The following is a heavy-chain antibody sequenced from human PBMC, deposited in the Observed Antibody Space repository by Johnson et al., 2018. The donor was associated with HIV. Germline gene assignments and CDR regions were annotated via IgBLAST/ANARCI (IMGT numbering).Heavy chain of an antibody. CDR3: ARDAPYCSGGTCYSDAFDI. D-gene: IGHD2-15*01. Sequence: VQLVESGGGLVQPGGSLRLSCAASGFTFSSYDMHWVRQATGKGLEWVSAIGTAGDTYYPGSVKGRFTISRDNAKRSLYVEMNSLRAEDTAVYYCARDAPYCSGGTCYSDAFDIWGQGTMVTVSS. J-gene: IGHJ3*02. CDR2: IGTAGDT. CDR1: GFTFSSYD. V-gene: IGHV3-13*01.